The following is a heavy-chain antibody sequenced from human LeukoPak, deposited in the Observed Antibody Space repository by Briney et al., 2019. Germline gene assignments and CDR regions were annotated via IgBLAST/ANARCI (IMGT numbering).Heavy chain of an antibody. J-gene: IGHJ6*02. CDR1: GFTFSNSA. D-gene: IGHD3-9*01. V-gene: IGHV3-30-3*01. CDR3: TRDLMDYDVSTGLHHYYMDV. CDR2: ISYDGSSK. Sequence: GRSLRLSCAASGFTFSNSAMHWVRQAPGKGLEWVALISYDGSSKYYADSVKGRFTISRDNSKNTLYLQVNSLRAEDTAVYYCTRDLMDYDVSTGLHHYYMDVWGQGTTVTVSS.